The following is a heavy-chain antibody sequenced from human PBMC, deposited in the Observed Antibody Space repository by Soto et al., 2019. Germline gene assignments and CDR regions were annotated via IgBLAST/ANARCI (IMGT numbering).Heavy chain of an antibody. Sequence: QVQLQQWGAGLLKPSETLSLTCAVYGGSFSGYYWSWIRQPPGKGLEWIGEINHSGSTNYNPSLKSRVTLSVDTSKNQFSLKLSSVTAADTAVYYCARRLRSVVAATPQFDYWGQGTLVTVSS. J-gene: IGHJ4*02. CDR2: INHSGST. CDR1: GGSFSGYY. CDR3: ARRLRSVVAATPQFDY. D-gene: IGHD2-15*01. V-gene: IGHV4-34*01.